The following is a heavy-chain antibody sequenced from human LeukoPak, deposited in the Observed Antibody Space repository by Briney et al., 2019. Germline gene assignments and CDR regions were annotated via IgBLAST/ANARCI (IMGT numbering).Heavy chain of an antibody. CDR2: IYYSGST. CDR1: GGSISSSNW. D-gene: IGHD3-22*01. V-gene: IGHV4-4*02. Sequence: SGTLSLTCAVSGGSISSSNWWSWVRQPPGKGLEWIGSIYYSGSTYYNPSLKSRVTISVDMSKNQFSLKLRSVTAADTAVYYCARDQGTIILGYFDYWGQGTLVTVSS. CDR3: ARDQGTIILGYFDY. J-gene: IGHJ4*02.